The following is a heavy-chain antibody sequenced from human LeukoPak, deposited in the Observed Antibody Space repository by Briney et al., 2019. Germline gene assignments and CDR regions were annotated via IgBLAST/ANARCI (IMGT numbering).Heavy chain of an antibody. CDR1: GFTFSRSW. D-gene: IGHD3-10*01. J-gene: IGHJ4*02. CDR3: TSSSGY. CDR2: IKKDGSEE. Sequence: GGSLRLSCAASGFTFSRSWMSWVREAPGKGLEWVANIKKDGSEEYYVDSVKGRFTISRDNAKNSLYLQMNSLRGEDTAVYYCTSSSGYWGQGTLVIVSS. V-gene: IGHV3-7*01.